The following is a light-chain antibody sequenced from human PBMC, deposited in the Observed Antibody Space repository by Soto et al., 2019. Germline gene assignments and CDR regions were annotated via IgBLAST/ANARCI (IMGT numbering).Light chain of an antibody. J-gene: IGKJ1*01. CDR3: QQNNSPWT. Sequence: DIQMTQSPSTLSASVGDRVTITCRASQSISSWLAWYQQKPGKAPKLLIYDASSLESGVPSRFSGSGSGTEFTLTISSLQPDYFATYYCQQNNSPWTFGQGTKVEIK. CDR2: DAS. V-gene: IGKV1-5*01. CDR1: QSISSW.